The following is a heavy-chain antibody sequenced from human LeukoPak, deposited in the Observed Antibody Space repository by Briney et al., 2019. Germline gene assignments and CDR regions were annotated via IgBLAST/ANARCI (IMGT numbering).Heavy chain of an antibody. V-gene: IGHV1-69*13. CDR1: GGPFSSFA. CDR2: IIPIFGTA. D-gene: IGHD5/OR15-5a*01. Sequence: SVKVSCKASGGPFSSFAISWVRQAPGQGLEWMGGIIPIFGTANYAQKFQGRVTITADESTSTAYMELSSPRSEDTAVYYCARNYLVSGYYYYYYMDVWGKGTTVTVSS. J-gene: IGHJ6*03. CDR3: ARNYLVSGYYYYYYMDV.